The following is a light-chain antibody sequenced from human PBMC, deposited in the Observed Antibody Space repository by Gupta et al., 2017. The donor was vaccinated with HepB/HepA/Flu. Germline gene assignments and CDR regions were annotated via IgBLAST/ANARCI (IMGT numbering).Light chain of an antibody. Sequence: DIQMTQSPSSLSASVGDRVTITCRASQSISSYLNWYQQKPGKAPQLLIFAASSLQSGVPSRFSGSGSGTDFTLTISSLQPEVFATYYCQQSYSTPLTFGRGTKVEIK. CDR2: AAS. J-gene: IGKJ4*01. CDR3: QQSYSTPLT. CDR1: QSISSY. V-gene: IGKV1-39*01.